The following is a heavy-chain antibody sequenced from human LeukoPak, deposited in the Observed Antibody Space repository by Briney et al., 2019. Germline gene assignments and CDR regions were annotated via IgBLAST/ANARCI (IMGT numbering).Heavy chain of an antibody. CDR3: ARDGGYYDSRGDAFDI. Sequence: PGGSLRLSCAASGFTFSSYSMNWVRQAPGKGLEWVSSISSSSSYIYYADSVKGRFTISRDNAKNSLYLQMNSLRAEDTAVYYCARDGGYYDSRGDAFDIWGQGAMVTVAS. J-gene: IGHJ3*02. V-gene: IGHV3-21*01. CDR2: ISSSSSYI. D-gene: IGHD3-22*01. CDR1: GFTFSSYS.